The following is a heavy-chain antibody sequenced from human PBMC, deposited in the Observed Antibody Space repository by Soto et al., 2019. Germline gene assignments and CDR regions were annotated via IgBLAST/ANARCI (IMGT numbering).Heavy chain of an antibody. CDR2: IYYNGST. D-gene: IGHD3-16*01. J-gene: IGHJ3*02. CDR3: ARAMARGEHDFDI. CDR1: GGSISSGGYY. Sequence: QVQLQESGPGLVKPSQTLSLTCTVSGGSISSGGYYWSWIRQHPGKGLEWIGYIYYNGSTYYNPSLKSRVTISVDTSKNQFSLKMNSVTAADTAVYYCARAMARGEHDFDIWGQGTMVTVSS. V-gene: IGHV4-31*03.